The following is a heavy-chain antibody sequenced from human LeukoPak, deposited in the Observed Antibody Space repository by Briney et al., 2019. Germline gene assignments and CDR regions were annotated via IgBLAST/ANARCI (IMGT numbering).Heavy chain of an antibody. CDR2: ISGDGGST. D-gene: IGHD3-16*01. J-gene: IGHJ4*02. CDR1: GFTFDDYA. Sequence: PGGSLRLSCAASGFTFDDYATHWVRQAPGKGLEWVSLISGDGGSTYYADSVKGRFTISRDNSKNSLYLQMNSLRTEDTALYYCAKPLAQDYVWGSYTGDYFDYWGQGTLVTVSS. V-gene: IGHV3-43*02. CDR3: AKPLAQDYVWGSYTGDYFDY.